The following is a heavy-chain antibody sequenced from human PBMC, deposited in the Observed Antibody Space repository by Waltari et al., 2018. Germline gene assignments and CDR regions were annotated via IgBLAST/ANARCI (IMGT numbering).Heavy chain of an antibody. CDR1: GGSISSSSYY. Sequence: QLQLQESGPGLVKPSETLSLTCTVSGGSISSSSYYWGWIRQPPGKGLEWIGSIYYSGSTYYNPSLKSRVTISVDTSKNQFSLKLSSVTAADTAVYYCAGGFDDIGFDYWGQGTLVIVSS. CDR3: AGGFDDIGFDY. CDR2: IYYSGST. V-gene: IGHV4-39*01. D-gene: IGHD5-12*01. J-gene: IGHJ4*02.